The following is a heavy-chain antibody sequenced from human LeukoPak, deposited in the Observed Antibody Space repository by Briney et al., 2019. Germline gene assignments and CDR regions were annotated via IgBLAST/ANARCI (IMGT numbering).Heavy chain of an antibody. Sequence: PGGSLRLSCAASGFTFSDYYMSWIRQAPGKGLEWVSYISSSGSTIYYADSVKGRFTISRDNAKNSLYLQMNSLRAEDTAVYYCARSRSDYDFWSGYYTGDYWGQGTLVTVSS. J-gene: IGHJ4*02. CDR1: GFTFSDYY. V-gene: IGHV3-11*04. CDR2: ISSSGSTI. D-gene: IGHD3-3*01. CDR3: ARSRSDYDFWSGYYTGDY.